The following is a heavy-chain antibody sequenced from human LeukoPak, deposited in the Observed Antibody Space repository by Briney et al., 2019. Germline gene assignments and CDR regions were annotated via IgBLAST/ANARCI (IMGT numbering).Heavy chain of an antibody. J-gene: IGHJ4*02. V-gene: IGHV4-39*01. Sequence: PSETLSLTCIVSDDSITNNSYFWGWIRQPPGTGLEWIGTIYYSGTAYYNPSLKSRVTISLDTSKNQFSLKLTSVTAADTAVYYCARHEVAVPQGFDYWGQGTLVTVSS. CDR1: DDSITNNSYF. CDR2: IYYSGTA. CDR3: ARHEVAVPQGFDY. D-gene: IGHD6-19*01.